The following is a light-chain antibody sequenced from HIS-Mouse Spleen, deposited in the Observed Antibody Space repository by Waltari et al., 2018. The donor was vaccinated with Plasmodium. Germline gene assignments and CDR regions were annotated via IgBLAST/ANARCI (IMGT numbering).Light chain of an antibody. V-gene: IGKV1-13*02. CDR3: QQFNSYPLT. CDR1: QSISSY. Sequence: IQMTQSPSSLSASVGDRVTITCRASQSISSYLNWYQQKPGKAPKLLIYDASSLESGVPSRCSGSGSGTDFTLTISSLQPEDFATYYCQQFNSYPLTFGGGTKVEIK. J-gene: IGKJ4*01. CDR2: DAS.